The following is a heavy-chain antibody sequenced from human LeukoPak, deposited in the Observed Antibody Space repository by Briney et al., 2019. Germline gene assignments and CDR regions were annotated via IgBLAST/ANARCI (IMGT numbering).Heavy chain of an antibody. J-gene: IGHJ4*02. Sequence: GGSLRLSCAASGFTFSSYAMHWVRQAPGKGLEYVSAISSNGGSTYYANSVKGRFTISRDNSKNTLYLQMGSLRAEDMAVYYCARDLWKLDYWGRGTLVTVSS. D-gene: IGHD3-3*01. CDR1: GFTFSSYA. V-gene: IGHV3-64*01. CDR3: ARDLWKLDY. CDR2: ISSNGGST.